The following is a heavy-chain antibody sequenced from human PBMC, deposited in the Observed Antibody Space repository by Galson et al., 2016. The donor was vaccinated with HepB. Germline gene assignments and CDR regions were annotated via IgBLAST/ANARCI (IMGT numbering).Heavy chain of an antibody. J-gene: IGHJ6*02. CDR1: GGSSSYY. Sequence: SETLSLTCTVSGGSSSYYWTWIRQPPGKGLEWIGHIYYRGNTNYNPPLKSRVTISLDTSKNQFSLKLYSVTAADTAVYYCARDWGRGSGGGMDVWGQGTTVTVSS. V-gene: IGHV4-59*01. CDR3: ARDWGRGSGGGMDV. CDR2: IYYRGNT. D-gene: IGHD1-26*01.